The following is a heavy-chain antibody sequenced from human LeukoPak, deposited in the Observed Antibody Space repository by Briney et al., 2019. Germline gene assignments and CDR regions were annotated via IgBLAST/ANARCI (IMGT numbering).Heavy chain of an antibody. CDR2: IYSGGST. CDR3: ASGYYDSSGYFA. D-gene: IGHD3-22*01. Sequence: GGSLRLSCAASGFTVSSNYMSWVRQAPGKGLEWVSVIYSGGSTYYADSVRGRFTISRDNSKNTLYLQMNSLRAEDTAVYYCASGYYDSSGYFAWGQGTLVTVSS. CDR1: GFTVSSNY. J-gene: IGHJ5*02. V-gene: IGHV3-53*01.